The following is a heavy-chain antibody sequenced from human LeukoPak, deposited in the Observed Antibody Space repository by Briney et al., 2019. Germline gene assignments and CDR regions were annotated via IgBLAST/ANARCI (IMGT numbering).Heavy chain of an antibody. CDR1: GYTFTNYD. V-gene: IGHV1-8*01. Sequence: ASVKVSCKASGYTFTNYDIHWVRQATGQGLEWMGWTNPYSGNTGYAQKFQGRVTMTRDTSINTAYLELSSLKSGDTAVYYCARVPAARDFGYWGQGTPVIVSS. J-gene: IGHJ4*02. CDR2: TNPYSGNT. D-gene: IGHD2-15*01. CDR3: ARVPAARDFGY.